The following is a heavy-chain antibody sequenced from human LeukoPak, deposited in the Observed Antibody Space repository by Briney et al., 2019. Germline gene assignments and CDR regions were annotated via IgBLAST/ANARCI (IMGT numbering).Heavy chain of an antibody. J-gene: IGHJ4*02. V-gene: IGHV3-30*18. D-gene: IGHD2-15*01. CDR2: ISYDGSNK. CDR3: AKGSLAAGGDY. Sequence: GGSLRLSCAASGFTFSSYGMHWVRQAPGKGLEWVAVISYDGSNKYYADSVKGRFTISRDNSKNTLYLQMNSLRAEDTAVYYCAKGSLAAGGDYWGQGTLVTVSS. CDR1: GFTFSSYG.